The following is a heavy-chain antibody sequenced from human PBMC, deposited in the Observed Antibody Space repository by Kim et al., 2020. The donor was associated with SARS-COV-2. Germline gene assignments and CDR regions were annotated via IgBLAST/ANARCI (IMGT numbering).Heavy chain of an antibody. CDR2: ISAYNGNT. CDR3: ARSRGGYSYGYGSEVDY. D-gene: IGHD5-18*01. V-gene: IGHV1-18*04. Sequence: VKVSCKASGYTFTSYGISWVRQAPGQGLEWMGWISAYNGNTNYAQKLQGRVTMTTDTSTSTAYMELRSLRSDDTAVYYCARSRGGYSYGYGSEVDYWGQGTLVTVSS. J-gene: IGHJ4*02. CDR1: GYTFTSYG.